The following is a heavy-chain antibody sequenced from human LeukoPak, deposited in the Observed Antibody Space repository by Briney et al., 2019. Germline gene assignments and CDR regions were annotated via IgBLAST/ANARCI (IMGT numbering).Heavy chain of an antibody. CDR1: GYTFAGYY. Sequence: GASVKVSCKASGYTFAGYYMHWVRQAPGQGLEWMGRIIPILGIANYAQKFQGRVTITADKSTSTAYMELSSLRSEDTAVYYCASLAYCGGDCYSGVDYWGQGTLVTVSS. D-gene: IGHD2-21*02. V-gene: IGHV1-69*02. CDR3: ASLAYCGGDCYSGVDY. J-gene: IGHJ4*02. CDR2: IIPILGIA.